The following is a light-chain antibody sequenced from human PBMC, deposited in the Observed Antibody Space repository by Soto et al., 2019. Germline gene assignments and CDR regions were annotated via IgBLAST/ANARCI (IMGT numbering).Light chain of an antibody. V-gene: IGKV3-20*01. CDR3: LQYGASPRT. J-gene: IGKJ1*01. Sequence: EIVVPQDLGTLSLSPEERATLSCSASQSVSSSYLAWYQQKPGQAPRLLIYGASSRATGIPGRFSGSGSGTDFTLTISRLEPEDFAVYFCLQYGASPRTFGQGTKVDIK. CDR2: GAS. CDR1: QSVSSSY.